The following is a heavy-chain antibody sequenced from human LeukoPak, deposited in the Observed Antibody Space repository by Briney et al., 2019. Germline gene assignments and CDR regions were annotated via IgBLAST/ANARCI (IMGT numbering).Heavy chain of an antibody. Sequence: GESLKISCKGSGYSFTSYGISWVRQAPGQGLEWMGWISAYNGNTNYAQKLQGRVTMTTDTSTSTAYMELRSLRSDDTAVYYCARVLLLWGFFDYWGQGTLVTVSS. D-gene: IGHD3-10*01. J-gene: IGHJ4*02. V-gene: IGHV1-18*01. CDR1: GYSFTSYG. CDR2: ISAYNGNT. CDR3: ARVLLLWGFFDY.